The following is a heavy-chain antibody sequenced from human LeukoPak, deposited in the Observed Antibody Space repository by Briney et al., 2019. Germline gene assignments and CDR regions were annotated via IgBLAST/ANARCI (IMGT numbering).Heavy chain of an antibody. CDR1: GGTFNSYA. CDR2: IISIFGTA. Sequence: SVKLSCNASGGTFNSYAISWVRQAPGQGLEWMGGIISIFGTANYAQKLQGRVTITTDESTSTAYMELSSLRSEDTAVYYCARGPELERFDYWGQGTLVTVSS. D-gene: IGHD1-1*01. J-gene: IGHJ4*02. V-gene: IGHV1-69*05. CDR3: ARGPELERFDY.